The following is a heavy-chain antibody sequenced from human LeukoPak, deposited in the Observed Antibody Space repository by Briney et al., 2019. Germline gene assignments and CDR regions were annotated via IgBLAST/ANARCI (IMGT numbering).Heavy chain of an antibody. V-gene: IGHV3-66*01. J-gene: IGHJ4*02. D-gene: IGHD3-10*01. CDR1: GITVSSSF. Sequence: GGSLRLSCAASGITVSSSFMSWVRQVPGKGLEWVSIIYAAGATYTADSVTGSFTISRDTSKNMLNLEMNSLRPEDTAVYFCARVGIYRPGSSYFDHWGQGTLVAVSS. CDR3: ARVGIYRPGSSYFDH. CDR2: IYAAGAT.